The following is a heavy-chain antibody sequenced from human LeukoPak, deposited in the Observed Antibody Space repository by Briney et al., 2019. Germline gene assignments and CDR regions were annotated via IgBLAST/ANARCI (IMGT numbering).Heavy chain of an antibody. CDR3: ARDHAPAGFGELFS. Sequence: GGSLRLSCAASGFTFSSYGMSWVRQAPGKGLEWVSAISGSGGSTYYADSVKGRFTISRDNSKNTLYLQMNSLRAEDTAVYYCARDHAPAGFGELFSWGQGTLVTVSS. CDR1: GFTFSSYG. CDR2: ISGSGGST. J-gene: IGHJ5*02. D-gene: IGHD3-10*01. V-gene: IGHV3-23*01.